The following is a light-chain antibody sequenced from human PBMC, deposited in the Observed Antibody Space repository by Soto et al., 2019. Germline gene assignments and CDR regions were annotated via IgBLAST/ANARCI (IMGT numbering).Light chain of an antibody. Sequence: EVVMTHPPSPLSVSPGERATISCRASQTINSNLAWYQQKPGQAPRLLIHGSTTRATGIPGRFSGSGSGTEFTLTISSLQYEDIAVYYCQQYNYWPQRTFGQGTKVES. J-gene: IGKJ1*01. CDR3: QQYNYWPQRT. CDR2: GST. V-gene: IGKV3-15*01. CDR1: QTINSN.